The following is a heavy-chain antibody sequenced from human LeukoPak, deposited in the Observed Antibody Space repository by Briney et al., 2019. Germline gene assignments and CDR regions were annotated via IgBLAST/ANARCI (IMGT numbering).Heavy chain of an antibody. CDR3: ARHSGSSPHYFDY. D-gene: IGHD1-26*01. V-gene: IGHV4-59*08. J-gene: IGHJ4*02. Sequence: SETLSLTCTVSGGSISSYYWSWLRQPPGKGLEWIGFIYYSGSAHYKSSLKSRVTISVDTSKNQFSLRLSSVTAADTAVYYCARHSGSSPHYFDYWGQGTLVTVSS. CDR2: IYYSGSA. CDR1: GGSISSYY.